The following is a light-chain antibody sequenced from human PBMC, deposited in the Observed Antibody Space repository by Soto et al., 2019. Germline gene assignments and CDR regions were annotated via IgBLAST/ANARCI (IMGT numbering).Light chain of an antibody. CDR2: EVS. Sequence: QSALTQPASVSGSPGQSITISCTGTSSDVGGYNYVSWSQHHPGKAPKLMIYEVSHRPSGVSNRFSGSKSGNTASLTISGLQAEDEADYYCCSYAGSSTSWVFGGGTKLTVL. CDR1: SSDVGGYNY. V-gene: IGLV2-23*02. J-gene: IGLJ3*02. CDR3: CSYAGSSTSWV.